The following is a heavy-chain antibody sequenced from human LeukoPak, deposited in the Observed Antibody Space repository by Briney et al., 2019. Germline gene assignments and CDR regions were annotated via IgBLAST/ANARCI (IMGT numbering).Heavy chain of an antibody. J-gene: IGHJ6*03. CDR2: ISSYNRIT. V-gene: IGHV1-18*01. Sequence: ASVTVSFKASVYSLNNYGVSWVRQAPGQGLQWIGWISSYNRITNYAQKFQGRVTVTTDTSTDTTYMELRSLRSDDTAVYYCANVAKARYFFYYMDVWGKGTTVTVSS. CDR3: ANVAKARYFFYYMDV. CDR1: VYSLNNYG.